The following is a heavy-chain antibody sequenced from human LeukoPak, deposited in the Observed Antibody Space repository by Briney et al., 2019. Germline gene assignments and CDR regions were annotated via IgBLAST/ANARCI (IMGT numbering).Heavy chain of an antibody. CDR1: GGSFSSTSYY. Sequence: SETLSLTCTVPGGSFSSTSYYWAWIRQPPGKGLDWIGSISHTGSTYYNPSLKSRVTISVDTSKNQFSLRLSSVTAADTAVHYCARLTFYYDGSGYYFDYWGQGTLVTVSS. D-gene: IGHD3-22*01. CDR3: ARLTFYYDGSGYYFDY. J-gene: IGHJ4*02. V-gene: IGHV4-39*01. CDR2: ISHTGST.